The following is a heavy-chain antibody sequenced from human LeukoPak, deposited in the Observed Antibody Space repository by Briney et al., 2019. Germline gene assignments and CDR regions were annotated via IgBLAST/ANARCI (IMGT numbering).Heavy chain of an antibody. Sequence: ASVKVSCTASGYTSTSYAMNWVRQAPGQGLEWMGWINTNTGNPTYAQGFTGRFVFSLDTSVSTAYLQISRLKAEDTAVYYCARAHSSGWYSPSFDYWGQGTLVTVSS. D-gene: IGHD6-19*01. CDR1: GYTSTSYA. CDR2: INTNTGNP. V-gene: IGHV7-4-1*02. CDR3: ARAHSSGWYSPSFDY. J-gene: IGHJ4*02.